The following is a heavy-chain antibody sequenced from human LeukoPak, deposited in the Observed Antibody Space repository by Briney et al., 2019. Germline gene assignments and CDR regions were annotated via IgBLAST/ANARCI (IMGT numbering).Heavy chain of an antibody. D-gene: IGHD3-22*01. Sequence: AASVKVSCKAFGYTFTGYYMHWVRQAPGQGLEWMGWINPNSGGTNYAQKFQGRVTMTRDTSISTAYMELSRLRSDDTAVYYCARGSMIVVARNWFDPWGQGTLVTVSS. CDR3: ARGSMIVVARNWFDP. V-gene: IGHV1-2*02. CDR1: GYTFTGYY. J-gene: IGHJ5*01. CDR2: INPNSGGT.